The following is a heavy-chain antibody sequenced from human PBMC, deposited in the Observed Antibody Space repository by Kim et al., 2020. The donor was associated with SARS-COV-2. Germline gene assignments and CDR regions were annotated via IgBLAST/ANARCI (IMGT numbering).Heavy chain of an antibody. V-gene: IGHV3-30*04. CDR1: GFTFSDYA. D-gene: IGHD6-13*01. CDR3: ARVAATGGNSLYYYGMHV. Sequence: GGSLRLSCLASGFTFSDYAMHWVRQAPGKGLQWVAVISYDGSNKGYADSVKGRFTISRDNSKNTLFLQMNGLRREDTAVYLCARVAATGGNSLYYYGMHV. J-gene: IGHJ6*01. CDR2: ISYDGSNK.